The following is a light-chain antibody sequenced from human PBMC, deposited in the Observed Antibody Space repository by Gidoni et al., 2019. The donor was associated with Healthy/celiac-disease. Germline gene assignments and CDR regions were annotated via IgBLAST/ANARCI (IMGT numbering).Light chain of an antibody. V-gene: IGKV4-1*01. Sequence: DIVMTQSPDSLAVSLGERATSNCKSSQSVLYSSNNKNYLAWYQQKPGQPPKLLIYWASTRESGVPDRFSGSGSGTDFTLTISSLQAEDVAVYYCQQYYSTPQTFGPXTKVDIK. CDR2: WAS. J-gene: IGKJ3*01. CDR3: QQYYSTPQT. CDR1: QSVLYSSNNKNY.